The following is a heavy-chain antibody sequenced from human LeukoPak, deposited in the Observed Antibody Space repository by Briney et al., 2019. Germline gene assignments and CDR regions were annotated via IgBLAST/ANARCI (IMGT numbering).Heavy chain of an antibody. Sequence: SGPTLVKPTQTLILTCTFSGFSLSTTGMRVSWIRQPPGKALGWLARIDWDDDKFYSTSLRTRLTISKDTSKNQVVLTMTDMDPVDTATYYCARLQGAYCSGGGCSNWFDPWGQGTLVTVSS. CDR2: IDWDDDK. D-gene: IGHD2-15*01. CDR1: GFSLSTTGMR. CDR3: ARLQGAYCSGGGCSNWFDP. J-gene: IGHJ5*02. V-gene: IGHV2-70*04.